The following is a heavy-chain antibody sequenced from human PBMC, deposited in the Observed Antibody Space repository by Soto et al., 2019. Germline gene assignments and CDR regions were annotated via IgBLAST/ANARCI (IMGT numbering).Heavy chain of an antibody. V-gene: IGHV1-46*01. CDR1: GYTFTSYY. D-gene: IGHD2-15*01. CDR3: ARDRTSGGLFDY. J-gene: IGHJ4*02. CDR2: INPSGGSA. Sequence: ASVKVSCKASGYTFTSYYMHWVRQAPGQGLEWMGIINPSGGSANYAQKFQGRVTMTRDTSTSTVYMELSSLRSDDTAVYYCARDRTSGGLFDYWGKGTLVTVSS.